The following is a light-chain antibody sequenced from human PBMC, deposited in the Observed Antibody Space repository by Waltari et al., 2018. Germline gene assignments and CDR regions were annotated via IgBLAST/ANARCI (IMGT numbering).Light chain of an antibody. J-gene: IGLJ2*01. V-gene: IGLV3-25*03. CDR3: QSADSSGKI. Sequence: YDLTQPPPVSVSPGQTARITFSGDALPKPFTYWFQQKPGPAPVAVIYKDSERPSGTPERFSVASSGTTVTLTISGVQAEDEADYYCQSADSSGKIFGGGTKLTVL. CDR1: ALPKPF. CDR2: KDS.